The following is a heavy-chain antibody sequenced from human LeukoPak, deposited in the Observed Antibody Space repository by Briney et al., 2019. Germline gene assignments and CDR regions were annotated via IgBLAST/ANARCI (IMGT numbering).Heavy chain of an antibody. J-gene: IGHJ4*02. V-gene: IGHV4-61*08. CDR1: GGSISSGDYY. CDR3: ARDNRELWSLFDY. D-gene: IGHD5-18*01. CDR2: IYYSGST. Sequence: PSETLSLTCTVSGGSISSGDYYWSWIRQPPGKGLEWIGYIYYSGSTNYNPSLKSRVTISVDTSKNQFSLKLSSVTAADTAVYYCARDNRELWSLFDYWGQGTLVTVSS.